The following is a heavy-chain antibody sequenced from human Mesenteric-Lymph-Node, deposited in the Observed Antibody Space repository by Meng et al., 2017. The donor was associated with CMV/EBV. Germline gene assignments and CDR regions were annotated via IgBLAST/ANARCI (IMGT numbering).Heavy chain of an antibody. J-gene: IGHJ4*02. D-gene: IGHD5-18*01. CDR3: ARDLKGGYSYGYTH. V-gene: IGHV4-39*07. CDR1: GASIRSSASYY. Sequence: SETLSLTCTVSGASIRSSASYYWAWIRQPPGKGLEWIGSIYYSGSTNYNSSLQSRVTISVDTSKNQFSLKLSSVTAADTAVYYCARDLKGGYSYGYTHWGQGTLVTVSS. CDR2: IYYSGST.